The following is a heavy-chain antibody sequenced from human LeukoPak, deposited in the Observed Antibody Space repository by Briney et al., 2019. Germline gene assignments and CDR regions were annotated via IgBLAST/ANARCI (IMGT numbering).Heavy chain of an antibody. D-gene: IGHD3-16*01. CDR2: IWYDGSKK. V-gene: IGHV3-33*01. CDR3: ARGRFQGYFHH. J-gene: IGHJ1*01. CDR1: GFTFSSNG. Sequence: GGSLRLSCAASGFTFSSNGMHWVRQAPGKGPEWVAVIWYDGSKKYYADSVKGRFTVSRDNSKNTLYLQMNSLTAEDTALYYCARGRFQGYFHHWGQGTLVTVSS.